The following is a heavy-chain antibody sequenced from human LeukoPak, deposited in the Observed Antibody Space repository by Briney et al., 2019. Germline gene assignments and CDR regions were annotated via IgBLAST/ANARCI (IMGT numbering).Heavy chain of an antibody. CDR3: AREQSYSEEIVVVNPPFDY. D-gene: IGHD2-21*01. CDR2: ISWDGGST. Sequence: GGSLRLSCAASGFTFDDYAMHWVRQAPGKGLEWVSLISWDGGSTYYADSVKGRFTISRDNSKNSLYLQMNSLRAEDTALYYCAREQSYSEEIVVVNPPFDYWGQGTLVTVSS. V-gene: IGHV3-43D*03. CDR1: GFTFDDYA. J-gene: IGHJ4*02.